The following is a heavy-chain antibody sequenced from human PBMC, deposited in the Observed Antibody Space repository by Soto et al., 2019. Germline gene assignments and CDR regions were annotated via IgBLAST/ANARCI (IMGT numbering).Heavy chain of an antibody. CDR3: ARAGLPDISGGSCYSCIFPFDY. V-gene: IGHV3-48*01. D-gene: IGHD2-15*01. Sequence: GGSLRLSCAASGFTFSSYSMNWVRQAPGKGLEWVSYISSSSSTIYYADSVKGRFTISRDNAKNSLYLQMNSLRAEDTAVYYCARAGLPDISGGSCYSCIFPFDYWGQGTLVTVSS. J-gene: IGHJ4*02. CDR1: GFTFSSYS. CDR2: ISSSSSTI.